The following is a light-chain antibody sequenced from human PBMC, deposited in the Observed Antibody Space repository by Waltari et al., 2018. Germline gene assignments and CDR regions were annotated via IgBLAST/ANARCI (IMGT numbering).Light chain of an antibody. CDR2: WAS. CDR3: QQYYSTPWT. Sequence: DIVMTQSPDSLAVSLGERATINCKSSQTVLYSSKNKNYLAWYQQKPGQPPKLLIYWASTRESGVPDRFSGSGSGTDFTLTISSLKAEDVAVYYCQQYYSTPWTFGQGTKVEIK. CDR1: QTVLYSSKNKNY. V-gene: IGKV4-1*01. J-gene: IGKJ1*01.